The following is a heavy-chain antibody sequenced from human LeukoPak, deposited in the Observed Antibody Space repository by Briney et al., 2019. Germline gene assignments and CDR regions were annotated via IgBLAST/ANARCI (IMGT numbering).Heavy chain of an antibody. CDR3: ARDHTRLSWFDP. D-gene: IGHD2-15*01. CDR1: GGSISSFY. CDR2: IYTSGST. Sequence: PSETLSLTCTVSGGSISSFYWSWIRQPAGKGLEWFGRIYTSGSTNYNTSLKSRVTMSVDTSKNQFSLKLSSVTAADTAVYYCARDHTRLSWFDPWGQGTLVTVSS. J-gene: IGHJ5*02. V-gene: IGHV4-4*07.